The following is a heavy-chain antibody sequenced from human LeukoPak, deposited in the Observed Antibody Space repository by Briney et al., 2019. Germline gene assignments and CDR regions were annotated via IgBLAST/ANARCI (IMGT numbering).Heavy chain of an antibody. Sequence: PGVSLRLSCAAYGFTFSSYTMNWVPQAPGKGLEWVSSISSSSGYIYYTDSVKGRFTISRDNAKNSLYLQMNSLRAEDTAVYYCAREGVDAFDIWGQGTMVTVSS. CDR3: AREGVDAFDI. CDR2: ISSSSGYI. D-gene: IGHD3-10*01. CDR1: GFTFSSYT. J-gene: IGHJ3*02. V-gene: IGHV3-21*06.